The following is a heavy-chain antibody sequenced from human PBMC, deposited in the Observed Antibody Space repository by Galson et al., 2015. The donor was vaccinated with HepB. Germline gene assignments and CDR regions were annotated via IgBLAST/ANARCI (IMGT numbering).Heavy chain of an antibody. CDR3: ARAPNHSGSKTRDGLGY. J-gene: IGHJ4*02. V-gene: IGHV1-46*01. Sequence: SVKVSCKASGYTFTSYYMHWVRQAPGQGLEWMGIINPSGGSTSYAQKFQGRVTMTRDTSTNTVYMELSSLRSEDTAVYYCARAPNHSGSKTRDGLGYWGQGTLVTVSS. CDR1: GYTFTSYY. D-gene: IGHD1-26*01. CDR2: INPSGGST.